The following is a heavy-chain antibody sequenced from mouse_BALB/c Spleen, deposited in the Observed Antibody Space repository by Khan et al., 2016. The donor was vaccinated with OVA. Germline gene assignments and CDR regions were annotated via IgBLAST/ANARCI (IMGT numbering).Heavy chain of an antibody. Sequence: MQLEESGPELVKPGASVKIPCKASGYTFTDYNMDWVKQSPGKSLERIGDITPNNGGTIYNQRFKGKATLTVDNSSSTAYMELRSLTSEDTAGYCWTRGGNGSPFDYGGQGTPLTVSS. CDR1: GYTFTDYN. D-gene: IGHD1-1*01. V-gene: IGHV1-18*01. CDR3: TRGGNGSPFDY. CDR2: ITPNNGGT. J-gene: IGHJ2*01.